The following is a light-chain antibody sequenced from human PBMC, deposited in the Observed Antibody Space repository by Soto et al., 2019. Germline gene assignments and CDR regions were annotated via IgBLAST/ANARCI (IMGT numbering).Light chain of an antibody. Sequence: DIQMTQSPSTLSASVGDRVIITCRVSQSISSWLAWYQQKPGKAPKLLIYKASSLESGVPSRFSGSRSGTEFTITISSLQPDDFATYYCQQYKTFGQGTKVEIK. CDR1: QSISSW. J-gene: IGKJ1*01. V-gene: IGKV1-5*03. CDR3: QQYKT. CDR2: KAS.